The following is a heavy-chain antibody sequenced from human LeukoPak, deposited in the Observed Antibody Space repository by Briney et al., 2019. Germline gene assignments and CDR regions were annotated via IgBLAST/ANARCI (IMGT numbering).Heavy chain of an antibody. CDR2: INIGGTNT. D-gene: IGHD5-24*01. CDR3: PTHGAGFDT. Sequence: GGSLRLSCAASGFTFNDYYMSWIRQAPGKGLEWLSYINIGGTNTHYADSVKGQFTISRDNAKKSLYLEMNNLRAEDTAVYYCPTHGAGFDTWGQGVLVTV. CDR1: GFTFNDYY. J-gene: IGHJ5*02. V-gene: IGHV3-11*01.